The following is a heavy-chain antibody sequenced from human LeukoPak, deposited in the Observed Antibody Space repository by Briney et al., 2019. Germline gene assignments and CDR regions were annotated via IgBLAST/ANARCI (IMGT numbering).Heavy chain of an antibody. D-gene: IGHD5/OR15-5a*01. CDR1: GGSISSGGYY. CDR2: FYYTGST. J-gene: IGHJ4*02. Sequence: SETLSLTCTVSGGSISSGGYYWSWIRQHPGKGLEWIGYFYYTGSTNYNPSLKSRVTISVDTSKNQFSLRLSSVTAADTAVYYCASGQFLVSNDYWGQGILVTVSS. V-gene: IGHV4-61*08. CDR3: ASGQFLVSNDY.